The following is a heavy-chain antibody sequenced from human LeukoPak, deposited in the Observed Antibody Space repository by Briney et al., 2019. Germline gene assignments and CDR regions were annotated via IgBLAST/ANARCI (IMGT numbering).Heavy chain of an antibody. D-gene: IGHD1-7*01. CDR3: ARGWNYVSSVPNFWYFDL. J-gene: IGHJ2*01. CDR1: GGSFSGYH. CDR2: INHSGST. V-gene: IGHV4-34*01. Sequence: SETLSLTCGVHGGSFSGYHWSWIRLRPGKGLEWIGDINHSGSTHYNPSLKSRVTISVDTSNNQFSLKLHSVTAADTAVYYCARGWNYVSSVPNFWYFDLWGRGTLVTVSS.